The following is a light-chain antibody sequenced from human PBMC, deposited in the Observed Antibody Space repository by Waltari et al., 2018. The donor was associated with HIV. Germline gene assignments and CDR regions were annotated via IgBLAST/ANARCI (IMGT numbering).Light chain of an antibody. CDR2: GTN. CDR1: SLRTYY. Sequence: SSDLTQDPGVSVAVGQTVRITCQGDSLRTYYAAWYQQKPGQAPILVLYGTNNRPAGVPDRFSGSTSGGTASLTITGAQAVDEADYYCGSRDTSGYSFAFGPGTKVTAL. V-gene: IGLV3-19*01. CDR3: GSRDTSGYSFA. J-gene: IGLJ1*01.